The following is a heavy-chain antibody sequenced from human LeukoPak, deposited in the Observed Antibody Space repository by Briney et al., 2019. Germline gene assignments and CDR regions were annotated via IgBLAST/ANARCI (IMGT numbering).Heavy chain of an antibody. CDR1: GFTFDDYA. CDR2: ISWNSASV. J-gene: IGHJ4*02. CDR3: AKAKYDYGSGSYSPFDN. D-gene: IGHD3-10*01. Sequence: GGSLRLSCAASGFTFDDYAMHWVRQGPGKALGWVSYISWNSASVGYADSVKGRLTISRDSAKNSLYLQMNSLTPEDTALYYCAKAKYDYGSGSYSPFDNWGQGIRVTVSS. V-gene: IGHV3-9*01.